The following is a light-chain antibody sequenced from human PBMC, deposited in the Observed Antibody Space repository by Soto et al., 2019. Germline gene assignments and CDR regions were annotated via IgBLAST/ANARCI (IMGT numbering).Light chain of an antibody. CDR3: SSYTSSNTRVV. CDR1: SSDVGGYNY. V-gene: IGLV2-14*01. J-gene: IGLJ2*01. Sequence: QSALSHPASVSGSLGQSITISCAGTSSDVGGYNYVSWYQQQPGKAPKLMIYDVSSRPSGVSNRFSGSKSGNTASLTISGLQSEDEADYYCSSYTSSNTRVVFGGGTKLTVL. CDR2: DVS.